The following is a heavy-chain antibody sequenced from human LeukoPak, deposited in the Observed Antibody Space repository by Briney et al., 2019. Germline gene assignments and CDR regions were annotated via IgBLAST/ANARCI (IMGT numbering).Heavy chain of an antibody. D-gene: IGHD3-10*01. CDR2: IYYSGST. CDR3: ARDRGSGSIFDY. V-gene: IGHV4-59*01. CDR1: GGSISSYY. Sequence: KPSETLSLTCTVSGGSISSYYWSWIRQPPGKGLEWIGYIYYSGSTNYNPSLKSRVTISVDTSKNQFSLKLSSVTAADTAVYYCARDRGSGSIFDYWGQGTLVTVSS. J-gene: IGHJ4*02.